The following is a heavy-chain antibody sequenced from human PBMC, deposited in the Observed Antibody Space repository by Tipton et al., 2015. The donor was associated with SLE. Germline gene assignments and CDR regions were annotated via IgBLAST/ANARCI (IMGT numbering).Heavy chain of an antibody. CDR3: VRLSDHDYGDY. V-gene: IGHV4-39*01. CDR2: IYYSGST. J-gene: IGHJ4*02. Sequence: TLSLTCTVSGGSISSNSNYWGWIRQPPGKGLEWIGSIYYSGSTYYNPSLKSRVTISVDTSKNQFSLRLRSVTAADTAVYYCVRLSDHDYGDYWGQGTLVTVSS. CDR1: GGSISSNSNY.